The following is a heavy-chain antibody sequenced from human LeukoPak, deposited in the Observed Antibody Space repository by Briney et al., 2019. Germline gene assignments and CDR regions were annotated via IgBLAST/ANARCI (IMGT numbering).Heavy chain of an antibody. D-gene: IGHD4-23*01. CDR1: GGTFSSYA. J-gene: IGHJ3*02. V-gene: IGHV1-69*13. Sequence: GASVKVSCKASGGTFSSYAISWVRQAPGQGLEWMGGIIPIFGTANYAQKFQGRVTITADESTSTAYMELSSLRSEDTAVYYCARGGTTVVTRGAENAFDIWGQGTMVTVSS. CDR2: IIPIFGTA. CDR3: ARGGTTVVTRGAENAFDI.